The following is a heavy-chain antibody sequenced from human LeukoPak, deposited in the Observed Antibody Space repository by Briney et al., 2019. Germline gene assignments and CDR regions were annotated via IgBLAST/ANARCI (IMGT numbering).Heavy chain of an antibody. J-gene: IGHJ4*02. Sequence: SQTLSLTCAISGDSVSSKSAAWNWIRQSPSRGLEWLGRTYYRSKWHSEYAVSVKSRISINPDTSRNQFSRQLSSVTPEDTAVYYCARMVGVDPDYWGQGTQVTVSS. CDR2: TYYRSKWHS. CDR1: GDSVSSKSAA. CDR3: ARMVGVDPDY. D-gene: IGHD2-8*01. V-gene: IGHV6-1*01.